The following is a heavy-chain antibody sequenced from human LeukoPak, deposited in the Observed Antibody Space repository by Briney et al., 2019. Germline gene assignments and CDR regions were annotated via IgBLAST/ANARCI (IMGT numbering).Heavy chain of an antibody. J-gene: IGHJ6*03. CDR1: GGSFSGYY. D-gene: IGHD2-2*01. CDR2: INHSGST. Sequence: SETLSLTCAVYGGSFSGYYWSWIRQPPGKGLEWIGEINHSGSTNYNPSLKSRVTISVDTSKNQFSLKLSSVTAADTAVYYCARTIVVVPAAIWAHYYYYMDVWGKGTTVTVSS. CDR3: ARTIVVVPAAIWAHYYYYMDV. V-gene: IGHV4-34*01.